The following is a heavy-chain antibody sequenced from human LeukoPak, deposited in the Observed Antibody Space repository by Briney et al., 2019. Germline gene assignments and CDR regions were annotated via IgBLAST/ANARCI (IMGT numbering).Heavy chain of an antibody. Sequence: SVKVSCKASGGTFSSYAISWVRQAPGQGLEWMGGIIPIFGTANYAQKFQGRVTITTDESTSTAYMELSSLISEDTAVYYCASRLYDSSGYHDLWGRGTLVTVSS. CDR3: ASRLYDSSGYHDL. J-gene: IGHJ2*01. CDR1: GGTFSSYA. V-gene: IGHV1-69*05. D-gene: IGHD3-22*01. CDR2: IIPIFGTA.